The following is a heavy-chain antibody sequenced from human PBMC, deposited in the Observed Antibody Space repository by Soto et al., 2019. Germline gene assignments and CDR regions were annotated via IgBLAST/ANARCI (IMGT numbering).Heavy chain of an antibody. CDR2: IIPIFGTA. CDR1: GGTFSSYA. Sequence: QVQLMQSGAEVKKPGSSVKVSCKASGGTFSSYAISWVRQAPGQGLEWMGGIIPIFGTANYAQKFQGRVTITADESTSTAYMELSSLRSEDTAVYYCARGRITIFGVVNYYYYYGMDVWGQGTTVTVSS. D-gene: IGHD3-3*01. J-gene: IGHJ6*02. CDR3: ARGRITIFGVVNYYYYYGMDV. V-gene: IGHV1-69*12.